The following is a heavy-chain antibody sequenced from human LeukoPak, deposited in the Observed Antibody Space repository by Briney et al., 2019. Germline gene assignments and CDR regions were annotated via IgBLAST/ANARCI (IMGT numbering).Heavy chain of an antibody. D-gene: IGHD5-12*01. CDR2: INPSGGST. J-gene: IGHJ4*02. CDR1: GYTFTGYY. Sequence: GASVKVSCKASGYTFTGYYMHWVRQAPGQGLEWMGIINPSGGSTSYAQKFQGRVTMTRDMSTSTVYMELSSLRSEDTAVYYCARGYSGYDRLDYWGQGTLVTVSS. V-gene: IGHV1-46*01. CDR3: ARGYSGYDRLDY.